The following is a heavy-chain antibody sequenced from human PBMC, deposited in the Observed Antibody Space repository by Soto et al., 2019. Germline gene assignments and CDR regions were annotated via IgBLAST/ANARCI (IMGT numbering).Heavy chain of an antibody. CDR3: ARDKITILSHS. D-gene: IGHD3-10*01. CDR2: INHSGST. Sequence: SLTCAVYGGSFSGYYWTWIRQPPGTGLEWIGEINHSGSTNYNPSLKSRVTISVDTSKNQFSLKLTSVTAADTAVYYCARDKITILSHSWGEGPLVTVPP. CDR1: GGSFSGYY. J-gene: IGHJ4*02. V-gene: IGHV4-34*01.